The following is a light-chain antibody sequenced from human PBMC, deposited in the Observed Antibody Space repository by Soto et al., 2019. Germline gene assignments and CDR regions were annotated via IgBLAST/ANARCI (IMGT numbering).Light chain of an antibody. CDR1: QSITSY. V-gene: IGKV1-17*01. Sequence: DIQMTQSPSSLSASVGDRVTITCWASQSITSYLNWYQQKPGKAPNLLIYAASSLQSGVPSRFSGRGSGTECTLTINSLKTEDGATYDCLQHYFYPWTFGQGTKVDI. CDR2: AAS. CDR3: LQHYFYPWT. J-gene: IGKJ1*01.